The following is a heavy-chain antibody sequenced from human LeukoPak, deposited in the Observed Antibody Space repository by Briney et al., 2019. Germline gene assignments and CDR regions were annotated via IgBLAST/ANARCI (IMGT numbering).Heavy chain of an antibody. CDR3: ARDDYYDSSGYDY. V-gene: IGHV3-7*01. CDR1: GFSLSSYW. CDR2: IKQDGSEK. Sequence: GGSLRLSCAASGFSLSSYWMTWVRQAPGKGLEWVANIKQDGSEKNYVDSVKGRFTISRDNAKNSLYLQMNSLRAEDTAVYYCARDDYYDSSGYDYWGQGTLVTVSS. D-gene: IGHD3-22*01. J-gene: IGHJ4*02.